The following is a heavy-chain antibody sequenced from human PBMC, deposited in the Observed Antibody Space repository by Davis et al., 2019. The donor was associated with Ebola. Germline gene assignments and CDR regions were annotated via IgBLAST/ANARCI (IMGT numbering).Heavy chain of an antibody. V-gene: IGHV4-34*01. D-gene: IGHD5-12*01. CDR3: ARGGYSAYEPYFDY. Sequence: MPGGSLRLSCAVYGGSFSGYYWSWIRQPPGKGLEWIGEINHSGSTNYNPSLKSRVTISVDTSKNQISLKLNSVTAADTAVYYCARGGYSAYEPYFDYWGQGTLVSVSS. CDR1: GGSFSGYY. J-gene: IGHJ4*02. CDR2: INHSGST.